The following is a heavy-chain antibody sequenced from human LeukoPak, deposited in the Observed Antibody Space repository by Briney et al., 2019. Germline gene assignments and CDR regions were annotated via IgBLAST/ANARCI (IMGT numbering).Heavy chain of an antibody. CDR2: IYYSGST. Sequence: SETLSFTCIVSGGPIRGYYWSWIRQPPGKGLEWIGNIYYSGSTNYNPSLRSRVSMSVDTSKNQFSLKLTSVTAADTAVYYCAGSAYCSGGSCYTGLPYWGQGTLVTVSS. CDR3: AGSAYCSGGSCYTGLPY. D-gene: IGHD2-15*01. J-gene: IGHJ4*02. V-gene: IGHV4-59*01. CDR1: GGPIRGYY.